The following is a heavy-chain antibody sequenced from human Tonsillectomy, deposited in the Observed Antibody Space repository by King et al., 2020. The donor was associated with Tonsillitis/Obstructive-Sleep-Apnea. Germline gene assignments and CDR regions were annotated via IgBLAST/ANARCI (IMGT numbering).Heavy chain of an antibody. CDR2: IYFSGST. CDR1: GGSVTNSNDY. J-gene: IGHJ5*02. D-gene: IGHD3-3*01. CDR3: ASHRDFWSGLSETWFAP. Sequence: QLQESGPGLVKPSETLSLTCTVSGGSVTNSNDYWGWIRQPPGKGLEWIGSIYFSGSTYYNPSLKSRVTISVDTSKNQFSLNLNSVTPADTAVYSCASHRDFWSGLSETWFAPWSQGTLVTVSS. V-gene: IGHV4-39*01.